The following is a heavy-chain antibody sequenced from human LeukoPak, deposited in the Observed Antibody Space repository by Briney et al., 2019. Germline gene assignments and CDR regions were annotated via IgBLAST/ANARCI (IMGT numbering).Heavy chain of an antibody. J-gene: IGHJ6*03. CDR1: GGSISSSSYY. CDR3: ARAVGDGPYYYYYYMDV. Sequence: PSETLSLTCTVSGGSISSSSYYWGWIRQPPGKGLEWIGSIYYSGSTYYNPSLKSRVTISVDTSKNQFSLKLSSVTAADTAVYYCARAVGDGPYYYYYYMDVWGKGTTVTVSS. D-gene: IGHD3-10*01. CDR2: IYYSGST. V-gene: IGHV4-39*07.